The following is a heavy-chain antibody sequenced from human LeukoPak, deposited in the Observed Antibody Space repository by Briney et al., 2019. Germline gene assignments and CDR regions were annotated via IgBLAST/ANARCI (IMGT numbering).Heavy chain of an antibody. D-gene: IGHD6-13*01. CDR1: GYSISSGYY. V-gene: IGHV4-38-2*02. CDR2: IYNSGST. J-gene: IGHJ5*01. CDR3: ARAYSSSWYWNWFDY. Sequence: SETLSLTCTVSGYSISSGYYWGWIRQAPGKGLEWIGSIYNSGSTYYNPSLKSRVTISVDMSKNQFSLKMSSVTAADTAVYYCARAYSSSWYWNWFDYWGQGTLVTVSS.